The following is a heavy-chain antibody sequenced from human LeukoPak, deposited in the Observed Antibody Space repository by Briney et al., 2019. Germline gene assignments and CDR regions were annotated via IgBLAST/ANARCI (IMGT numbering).Heavy chain of an antibody. V-gene: IGHV3-33*06. CDR2: IWYDGSNK. D-gene: IGHD5-18*01. CDR1: GFTFSSYG. Sequence: GRSLRLSCAASGFTFSSYGMHWVRQAPGKGLEWVAVIWYDGSNKYYADSVKGRFTISRDNSKNTLYLQMNSLRAEDTAVYYCAKDKKQLWSLFDYWGQGTLVTVSS. CDR3: AKDKKQLWSLFDY. J-gene: IGHJ4*02.